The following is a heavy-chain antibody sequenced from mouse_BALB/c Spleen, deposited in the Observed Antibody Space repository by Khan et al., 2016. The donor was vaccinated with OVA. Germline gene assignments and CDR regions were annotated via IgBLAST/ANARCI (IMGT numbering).Heavy chain of an antibody. Sequence: EVQLQESGPGLVKPSQSLSLTCTVTGYSITSDYAWNWLRQFPGNKLEWMGFISYSGNTNYNPSLKSRISITRDTSKNQFFLQLNSVTTEDTATYYCARVYGGDFDYWGQGTTLTGSS. V-gene: IGHV3-2*02. CDR2: ISYSGNT. CDR3: ARVYGGDFDY. CDR1: GYSITSDYA. D-gene: IGHD1-1*01. J-gene: IGHJ2*01.